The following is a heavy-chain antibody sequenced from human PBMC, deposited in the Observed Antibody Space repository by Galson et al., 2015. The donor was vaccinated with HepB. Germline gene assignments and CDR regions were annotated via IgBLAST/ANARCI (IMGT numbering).Heavy chain of an antibody. Sequence: ETLSLTCTVSGGSVSNYYWSWIRQPPGKGLEWIGYICYSGRINHNPSLKSRVSISVDTSKNQFSLKLSSVTAADTAVYYCARGIGYCSSISCAMRFDPWGQGTLVTVSS. CDR1: GGSVSNYY. CDR3: ARGIGYCSSISCAMRFDP. CDR2: ICYSGRI. J-gene: IGHJ5*02. D-gene: IGHD2-2*01. V-gene: IGHV4-59*08.